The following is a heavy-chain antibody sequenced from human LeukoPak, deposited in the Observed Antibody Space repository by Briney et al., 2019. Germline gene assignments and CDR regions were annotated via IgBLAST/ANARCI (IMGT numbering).Heavy chain of an antibody. CDR2: ISYSGST. V-gene: IGHV4-61*01. CDR3: ARGGDLYDFWSGTWFDP. Sequence: SSETLSLTCTVSGGSVSTDNYYWSWIRQPPGKGLEWIGFISYSGSTTYNPSLKSRITMSVDPSKNQFSLNLRSVTAADTAVYYCARGGDLYDFWSGTWFDPWGQGTLVTVSS. CDR1: GGSVSTDNYY. J-gene: IGHJ5*02. D-gene: IGHD3-3*01.